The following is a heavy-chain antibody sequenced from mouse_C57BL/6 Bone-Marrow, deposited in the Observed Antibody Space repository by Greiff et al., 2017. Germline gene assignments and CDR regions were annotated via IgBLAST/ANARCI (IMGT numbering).Heavy chain of an antibody. Sequence: QVQLQQPGAELVRPGSSVKLSCKASGYTFTSYWMHWVKQRPIQGLEWIGNIDPSDSETHYNQKFKDKATLTVDKSSSTAYMQLSSLTSEDSAVYDCARGITTVVAFPDYAMDYWGQGTSVTVSS. V-gene: IGHV1-52*01. CDR3: ARGITTVVAFPDYAMDY. CDR2: IDPSDSET. CDR1: GYTFTSYW. J-gene: IGHJ4*01. D-gene: IGHD1-1*01.